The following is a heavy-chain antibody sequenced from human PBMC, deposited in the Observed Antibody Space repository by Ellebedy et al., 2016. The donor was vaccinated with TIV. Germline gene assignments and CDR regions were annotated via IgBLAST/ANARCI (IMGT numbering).Heavy chain of an antibody. J-gene: IGHJ6*02. CDR3: VRVLMGAFGGMDV. Sequence: SETLSLTXAVSGDSISNNHWWSWVRQPPGKGLEWIGEIFHSGNTNHRPSLKSRVTISVDKSKNQFSLKLSSVTAADTAVYYCVRVLMGAFGGMDVWGQGTTVTVSS. V-gene: IGHV4-4*02. CDR1: GDSISNNHW. CDR2: IFHSGNT. D-gene: IGHD2-8*01.